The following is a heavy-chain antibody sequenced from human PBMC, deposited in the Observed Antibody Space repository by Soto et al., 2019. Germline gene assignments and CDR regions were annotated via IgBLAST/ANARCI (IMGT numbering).Heavy chain of an antibody. V-gene: IGHV4-30-2*01. D-gene: IGHD4-17*01. CDR1: GGSISSGGYS. Sequence: QLQLQESGSGLVKPSQTLSLTCAVSGGSISSGGYSWSWIRQPPGKGLEWIGYIYHSGSTYYNPSRESRGTISVDRSKTQFSLKLSSVPAADTAVYYCARASTTVTTLDYWGQGTLVTVSS. J-gene: IGHJ4*02. CDR3: ARASTTVTTLDY. CDR2: IYHSGST.